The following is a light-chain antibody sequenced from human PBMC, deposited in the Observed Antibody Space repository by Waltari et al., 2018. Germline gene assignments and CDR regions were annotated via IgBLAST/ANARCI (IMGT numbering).Light chain of an antibody. CDR1: QNISPW. V-gene: IGKV1-5*03. Sequence: DIQMTQSPSTLSASVGDTVTITCRASQNISPWLAWYQHKPGKAPTLLIYKTSSLESGVPSRFSGSGSGTEFTLTISSLQPDDFATYYCQHYKTSSRTFGQGTKVEFK. J-gene: IGKJ1*01. CDR2: KTS. CDR3: QHYKTSSRT.